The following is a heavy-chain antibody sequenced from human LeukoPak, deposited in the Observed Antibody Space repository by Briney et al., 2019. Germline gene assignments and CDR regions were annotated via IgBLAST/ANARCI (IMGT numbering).Heavy chain of an antibody. CDR1: GFTFSSYA. CDR3: AKQKGATGYFDY. J-gene: IGHJ4*02. Sequence: GGSLRLSCAASGFTFSSYAMHWVRQAPGKGLEWVAVISDDESDQYKADSVKGRFTISRDNSKNTLYLQMNSLIPEDTAMYYCAKQKGATGYFDYWGQGTLVTVYS. CDR2: ISDDESDQ. V-gene: IGHV3-30*04. D-gene: IGHD1-26*01.